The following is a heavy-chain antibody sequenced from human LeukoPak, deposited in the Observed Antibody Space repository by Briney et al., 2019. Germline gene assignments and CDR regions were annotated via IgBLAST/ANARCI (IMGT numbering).Heavy chain of an antibody. J-gene: IGHJ4*02. V-gene: IGHV4-59*01. Sequence: SETLSLTCTVSGGSISSYYWSWIRQPPGKGLEWIGYIYYSGSTNYNPSLKSRVTISVDTSKNQFSLKLSSVTAADTAVYYCARDSGSSLGLDYWGQGTLVTVSS. D-gene: IGHD1-26*01. CDR2: IYYSGST. CDR3: ARDSGSSLGLDY. CDR1: GGSISSYY.